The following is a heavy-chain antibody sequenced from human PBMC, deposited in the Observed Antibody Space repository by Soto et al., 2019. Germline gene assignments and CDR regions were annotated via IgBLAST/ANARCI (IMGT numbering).Heavy chain of an antibody. CDR1: GYTFTNSG. D-gene: IGHD3-3*01. J-gene: IGHJ6*02. CDR3: ARDQGITTFGVYSMYYYGMDV. V-gene: IGHV1-18*01. CDR2: ISTDNGNT. Sequence: ASVKVFCKASGYTFTNSGTSLVRQAPGQRLEWMGWISTDNGNTNYAQHLQGRVSMTTDTSTSTAYMDLRSLRSDDTAVYYCARDQGITTFGVYSMYYYGMDVWGQGTTVTVSS.